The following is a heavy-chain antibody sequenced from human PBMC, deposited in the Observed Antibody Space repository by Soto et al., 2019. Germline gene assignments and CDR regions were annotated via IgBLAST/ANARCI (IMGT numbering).Heavy chain of an antibody. CDR2: IYYSGST. CDR3: AKHLLFNMYYDFWSGYYLGFDP. Sequence: TSETLSLTCTVSGGSVSSSSYYWGWIRQPPGKGLEWIGSIYYSGSTYYNPSLKSRVTISVDTSKNQFSLKLSSVTAADTAVYYCAKHLLFNMYYDFWSGYYLGFDPWGQGTLVTVSS. V-gene: IGHV4-39*01. J-gene: IGHJ5*02. CDR1: GGSVSSSSYY. D-gene: IGHD3-3*01.